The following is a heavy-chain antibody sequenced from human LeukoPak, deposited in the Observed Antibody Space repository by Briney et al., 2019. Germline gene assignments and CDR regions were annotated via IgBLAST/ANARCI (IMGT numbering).Heavy chain of an antibody. D-gene: IGHD1-26*01. CDR2: ISTNNGDT. V-gene: IGHV1-18*01. CDR3: ARVRYSGDYGWFDP. CDR1: GYTFTSYG. Sequence: ASVKVSCKASGYTFTSYGLSWVRQAPGQGLEWMGWISTNNGDTDYAQKFQGRVTMTTDTSKTTAYMELRSLRSDDTAVYYCARVRYSGDYGWFDPWGQGTLVTVSS. J-gene: IGHJ5*02.